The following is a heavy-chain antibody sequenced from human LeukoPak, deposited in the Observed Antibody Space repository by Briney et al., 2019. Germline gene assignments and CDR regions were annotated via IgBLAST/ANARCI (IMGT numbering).Heavy chain of an antibody. J-gene: IGHJ4*02. CDR1: GGSISSYY. V-gene: IGHV4-59*01. CDR2: TYYSGST. CDR3: ARAPYCSSTSCYPFDY. Sequence: SETLSLTCTVSGGSISSYYWSWIRQPPGKGLEWIGYTYYSGSTNYNPSLKSRVTISVDTSKNQFSLKLSSVTAADTAVYYCARAPYCSSTSCYPFDYWGQGTLATVSS. D-gene: IGHD2-2*01.